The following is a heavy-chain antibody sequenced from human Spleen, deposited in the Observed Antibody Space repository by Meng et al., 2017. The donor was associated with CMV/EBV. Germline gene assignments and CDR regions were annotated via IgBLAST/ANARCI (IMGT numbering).Heavy chain of an antibody. V-gene: IGHV4-34*01. CDR1: GGSFSGYY. CDR3: ARGRRRLLLSNYYGMDV. J-gene: IGHJ6*02. Sequence: GALRLSCAVYGGSFSGYYWSWIRKPPGKGLEWIGEINHSGSTNYNPSLKSRVTISVDTSKNQFSLKLSSVTAADTAVYYCARGRRRLLLSNYYGMDVWGQGTTVTVSS. CDR2: INHSGST. D-gene: IGHD2/OR15-2a*01.